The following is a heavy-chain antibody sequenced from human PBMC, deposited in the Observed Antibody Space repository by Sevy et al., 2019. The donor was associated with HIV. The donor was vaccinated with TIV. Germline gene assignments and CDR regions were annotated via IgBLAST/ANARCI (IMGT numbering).Heavy chain of an antibody. CDR1: GFTFSSYG. CDR2: ISYDGSNK. D-gene: IGHD3-22*01. CDR3: AKDLYYYDSSGYPTDYYYGMDV. V-gene: IGHV3-30*18. J-gene: IGHJ6*02. Sequence: GGSLRLSCAASGFTFSSYGMHWVRQAPGKGLEWVAVISYDGSNKYYADSVKGRFTISRDNSKNTLYLQMNSFRAEDTAVYYCAKDLYYYDSSGYPTDYYYGMDVWGQGTTVTVSS.